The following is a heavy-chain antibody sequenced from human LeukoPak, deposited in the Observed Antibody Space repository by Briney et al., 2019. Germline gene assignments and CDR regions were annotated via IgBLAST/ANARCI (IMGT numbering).Heavy chain of an antibody. CDR1: GFTFSSYS. Sequence: GGSLRLSCAASGFTFSSYSMNWVRQAPGKGLEWVSSISSSSGYIYYADSVKGRFTISRDNAKNSLYLQMNSLRAEDTAVYYCARDRLPYGSGSYWKDWGQGTLVTVSS. CDR3: ARDRLPYGSGSYWKD. V-gene: IGHV3-21*01. J-gene: IGHJ4*02. CDR2: ISSSSGYI. D-gene: IGHD3-10*01.